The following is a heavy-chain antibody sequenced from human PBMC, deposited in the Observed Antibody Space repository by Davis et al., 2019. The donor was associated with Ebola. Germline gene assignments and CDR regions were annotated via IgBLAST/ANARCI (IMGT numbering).Heavy chain of an antibody. CDR1: GGSVSSNY. CDR3: ARDLGYSYGALDY. D-gene: IGHD5-18*01. V-gene: IGHV3-53*01. J-gene: IGHJ4*02. CDR2: IYSGGST. Sequence: ETLSLTCTVSGGSVSSNYMSWVRQAPGKGLEWVSVIYSGGSTYYADSVKGRFTISRDNSKNTLYLQMNSLRAEDTAVYYCARDLGYSYGALDYWGQGTLVTVSS.